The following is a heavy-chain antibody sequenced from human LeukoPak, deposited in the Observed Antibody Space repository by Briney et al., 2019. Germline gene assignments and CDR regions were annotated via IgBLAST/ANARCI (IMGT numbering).Heavy chain of an antibody. Sequence: GGSLRLSCAASGFTFSSYWMSWVRQAPGKGLEWVANLKQDGSETYYVDSVKGRFTVSRDNAKNSLYLQMNSLRAEDTAVYYCARLIFDYGMDVWGQGTTVTVSS. CDR1: GFTFSSYW. V-gene: IGHV3-7*01. D-gene: IGHD3-16*01. J-gene: IGHJ6*02. CDR2: LKQDGSET. CDR3: ARLIFDYGMDV.